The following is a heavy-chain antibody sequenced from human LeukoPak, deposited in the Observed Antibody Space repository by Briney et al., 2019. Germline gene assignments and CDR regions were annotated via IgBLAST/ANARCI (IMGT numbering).Heavy chain of an antibody. CDR2: ISGSGGST. CDR3: AKDSYSKGDF. J-gene: IGHJ4*02. Sequence: GGSLRLSCAASGFTFSSYAMSWVRQAPGKGLEWVSAISGSGGSTYYADSVKGRFTISRDNSKNTLYLQMDSLRIDDAAVYYCAKDSYSKGDFWGQGVLVTVSS. CDR1: GFTFSSYA. D-gene: IGHD6-13*01. V-gene: IGHV3-23*01.